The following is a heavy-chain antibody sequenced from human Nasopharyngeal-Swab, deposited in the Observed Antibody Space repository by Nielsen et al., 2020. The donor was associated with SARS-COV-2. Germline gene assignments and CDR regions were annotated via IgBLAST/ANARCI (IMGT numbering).Heavy chain of an antibody. CDR2: IKQDGSEK. D-gene: IGHD6-13*01. V-gene: IGHV3-7*05. J-gene: IGHJ4*02. CDR3: ARAIAAAGSY. Sequence: VRQAPGKGLEWVANIKQDGSEKYYVDSVKGRFTISRDNAKNSLYLQMNSLRAEDTAVYYCARAIAAAGSYWGRGTLVTVSS.